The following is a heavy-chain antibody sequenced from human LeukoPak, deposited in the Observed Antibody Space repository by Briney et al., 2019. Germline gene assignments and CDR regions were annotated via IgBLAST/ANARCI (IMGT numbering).Heavy chain of an antibody. J-gene: IGHJ4*02. Sequence: ASVKVSCKASGGTFISYAISWVRQAPGQGLEWMGGIIPIFGTANYAQKFQGRVTITADESTSTAYMELSSLRSEDTAVYYCARAEMATKLAQERLDYWGQGTLVTVSS. CDR1: GGTFISYA. D-gene: IGHD5-24*01. CDR3: ARAEMATKLAQERLDY. CDR2: IIPIFGTA. V-gene: IGHV1-69*13.